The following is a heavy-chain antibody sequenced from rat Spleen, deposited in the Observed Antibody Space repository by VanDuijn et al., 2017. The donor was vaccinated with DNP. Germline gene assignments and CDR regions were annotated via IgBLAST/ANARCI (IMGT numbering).Heavy chain of an antibody. CDR3: ATQIRGTGGYVMDA. D-gene: IGHD4-3*01. J-gene: IGHJ4*01. Sequence: EVQLVESGGGLVQPGRSLKLSCAASGFTFSDYNMAWVRQAPKKGLEWVATIIYDGSRTYYRDSVKGRFTISRDNAKSTLYLQMDSLRSEDTATYYCATQIRGTGGYVMDAWGQGASVTVSS. V-gene: IGHV5S10*01. CDR1: GFTFSDYN. CDR2: IIYDGSRT.